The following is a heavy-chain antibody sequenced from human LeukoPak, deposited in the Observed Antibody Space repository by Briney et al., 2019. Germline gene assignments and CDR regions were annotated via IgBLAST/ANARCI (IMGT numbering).Heavy chain of an antibody. CDR2: ISAYNGNT. J-gene: IGHJ5*02. Sequence: ASVKVSCKASGYTFTSYGISWVRQAPGQGLEWMGWISAYNGNTNYAQKLQGRVTMTTDTSTSTAYMELRSLRSDDTAVYYCARDRGIWFRELLRWFDPWGQGTPVTVSS. V-gene: IGHV1-18*01. CDR3: ARDRGIWFRELLRWFDP. CDR1: GYTFTSYG. D-gene: IGHD3-10*01.